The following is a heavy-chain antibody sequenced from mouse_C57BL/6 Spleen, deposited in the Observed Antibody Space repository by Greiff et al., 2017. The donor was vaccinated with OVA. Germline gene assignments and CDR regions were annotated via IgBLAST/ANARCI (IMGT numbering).Heavy chain of an antibody. CDR3: ARDYYGSSYGFAY. V-gene: IGHV1-54*01. J-gene: IGHJ3*01. D-gene: IGHD1-1*01. CDR1: GYAFTPSL. CDR2: INPGSGGT. Sequence: VKLQQSGAELVRPGTSVKVSCKASGYAFTPSLLALFPPRPCPGLEWIGVINPGSGGTNYNEKFKGKATLTADKSSSTAYMQLSSLTSEDSAVYFCARDYYGSSYGFAYWGQGTLVTVSA.